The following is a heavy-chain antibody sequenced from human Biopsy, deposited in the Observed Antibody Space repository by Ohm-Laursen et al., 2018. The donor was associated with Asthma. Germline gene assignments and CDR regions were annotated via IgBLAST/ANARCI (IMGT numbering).Heavy chain of an antibody. J-gene: IGHJ4*02. CDR3: ARATSTWSQSGPHYFDH. CDR1: PGSINDYY. Sequence: SDTLSLTCTVSPGSINDYYWNWIRQFPGKGLEWIGYVHSTGSTRFNPSLKSRLTISVDTSVDQVSLKPTSGTAADTAVYYCARATSTWSQSGPHYFDHWGQGTLVTVSS. CDR2: VHSTGST. V-gene: IGHV4-59*07. D-gene: IGHD6-13*01.